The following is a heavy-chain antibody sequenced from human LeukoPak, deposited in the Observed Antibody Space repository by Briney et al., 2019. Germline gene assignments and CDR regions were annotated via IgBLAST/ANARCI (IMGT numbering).Heavy chain of an antibody. Sequence: GGSLRLSCSASGFIFGNFAMSWVRQAPGKGPEWVAGLSGDGTITSYSDAVKGRFAISRDNFRETVYLQMNSLRADDTGTYFCTYGGSSGLSYVERFDCWGQGTLVAVSS. CDR3: TYGGSSGLSYVERFDC. CDR1: GFIFGNFA. V-gene: IGHV3-23*01. D-gene: IGHD3-22*01. J-gene: IGHJ4*02. CDR2: LSGDGTIT.